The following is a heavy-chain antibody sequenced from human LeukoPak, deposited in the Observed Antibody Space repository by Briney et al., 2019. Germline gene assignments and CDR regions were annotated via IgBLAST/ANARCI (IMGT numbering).Heavy chain of an antibody. CDR1: GFTFSTYW. Sequence: GSLRLSCAASGFTFSTYWMHWVRQAPGKGLVWISRINGDGSRTNYADSVKGRFTISRDNAKNTLFLQMNSLSPEDTAVYYCARSSGTSYPYYLDYWGQGTLVTVSS. CDR3: ARSSGTSYPYYLDY. V-gene: IGHV3-74*01. D-gene: IGHD3-10*01. J-gene: IGHJ4*02. CDR2: INGDGSRT.